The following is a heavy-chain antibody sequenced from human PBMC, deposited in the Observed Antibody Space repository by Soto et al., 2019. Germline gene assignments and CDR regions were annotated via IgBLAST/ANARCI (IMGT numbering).Heavy chain of an antibody. CDR1: GGSFSGYY. Sequence: SETLSLTCAVYGGSFSGYYWTWIRQPPGTGLEWIGEINHSGSTHYSPSIKSRVSITVDTSKNQFSLNLASVSAEDTAVYYCARTSLTIFGPSNDYYDMGVWGLGTTVTVSS. D-gene: IGHD3-3*01. CDR2: INHSGST. V-gene: IGHV4-34*01. J-gene: IGHJ6*02. CDR3: ARTSLTIFGPSNDYYDMGV.